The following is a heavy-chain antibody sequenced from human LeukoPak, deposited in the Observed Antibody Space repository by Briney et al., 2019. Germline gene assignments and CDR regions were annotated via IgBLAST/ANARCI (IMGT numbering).Heavy chain of an antibody. CDR2: IYYSGST. J-gene: IGHJ4*02. CDR1: GDSVRSSSYF. CDR3: ARGRGYDPVVFYFDY. D-gene: IGHD5-12*01. Sequence: SETLSLTCTVSGDSVRSSSYFWAWIRQPPGKGLEWIANIYYSGSTYYNPSLKSRVTITLDTSKNQFSLNLTSVTAADTALYSCARGRGYDPVVFYFDYWGQGNLVTVSS. V-gene: IGHV4-39*07.